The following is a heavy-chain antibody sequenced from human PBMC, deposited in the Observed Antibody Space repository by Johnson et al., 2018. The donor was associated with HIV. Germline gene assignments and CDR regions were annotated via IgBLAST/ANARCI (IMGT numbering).Heavy chain of an antibody. V-gene: IGHV3-20*04. CDR3: ARARTVVIARPDCFDM. D-gene: IGHD2-21*01. CDR2: INWNGGST. CDR1: GFTFDDYG. J-gene: IGHJ3*02. Sequence: VQLVESGGGVVRPGGSLRLSCAASGFTFDDYGMSWVRQGPGKGLEWVSDINWNGGSTDYADSVKGRFTISRDNSKNTLYLQMNSLRAEDTAGYYCARARTVVIARPDCFDMWGQGTMVTVYS.